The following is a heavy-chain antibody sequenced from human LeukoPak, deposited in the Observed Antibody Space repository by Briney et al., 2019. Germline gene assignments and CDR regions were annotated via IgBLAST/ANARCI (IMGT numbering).Heavy chain of an antibody. J-gene: IGHJ4*02. D-gene: IGHD6-19*01. V-gene: IGHV1-2*02. Sequence: VASVNVSCKASGYTFTVYYMHWVRQAPGQGLEWMGWINPNSGGTNYTQKFQGRVTMTRDTSMSTAYMELSRLRSDYTAVYYCATAPARWLVPYDYWGQGTLVTVSS. CDR2: INPNSGGT. CDR1: GYTFTVYY. CDR3: ATAPARWLVPYDY.